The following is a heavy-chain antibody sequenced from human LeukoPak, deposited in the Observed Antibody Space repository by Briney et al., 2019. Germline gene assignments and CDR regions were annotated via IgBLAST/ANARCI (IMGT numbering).Heavy chain of an antibody. CDR2: ISSSGSTI. CDR1: GFTFSDYY. J-gene: IGHJ4*02. CDR3: ARGQSIAARRTPLDY. Sequence: GGSLRLSCAASGFTFSDYYMSWIRQAPGKGLEWVSYISSSGSTIYYADSVKGRFTISRDNAKNSLYLQMNSLRAEDTAVYYCARGQSIAARRTPLDYWGQGTLVTVSS. D-gene: IGHD6-6*01. V-gene: IGHV3-11*04.